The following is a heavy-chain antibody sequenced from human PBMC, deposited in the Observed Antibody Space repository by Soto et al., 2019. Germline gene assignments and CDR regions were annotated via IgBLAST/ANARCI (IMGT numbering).Heavy chain of an antibody. CDR2: INAGSGDT. CDR1: GYSFKTYS. CDR3: ARANSSSYYYGMDV. V-gene: IGHV1-3*01. D-gene: IGHD6-13*01. Sequence: ASVKVSCKASGYSFKTYSIHWVRQAPGQRLEWMGSINAGSGDTKYSPQFQGRVTITRDTTATTAYMELRSLRSEDTAVYYCARANSSSYYYGMDVWG. J-gene: IGHJ6*02.